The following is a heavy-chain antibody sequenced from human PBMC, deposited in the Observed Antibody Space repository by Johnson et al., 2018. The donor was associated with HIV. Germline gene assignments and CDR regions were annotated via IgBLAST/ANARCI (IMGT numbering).Heavy chain of an antibody. V-gene: IGHV3-20*04. CDR3: AREPIVGITFFDI. D-gene: IGHD3-22*01. CDR2: IHWNGGRT. CDR1: GFTFNDHG. J-gene: IGHJ3*02. Sequence: VQLVESGGGVVRPGGSLRLSCAASGFTFNDHGMSWVRQAPGKGLEGVSGIHWNGGRTGYADSVKGRFTISRDNAKKSLYLQMNSLRAEDQALYYCAREPIVGITFFDIWGQGTMVTVSS.